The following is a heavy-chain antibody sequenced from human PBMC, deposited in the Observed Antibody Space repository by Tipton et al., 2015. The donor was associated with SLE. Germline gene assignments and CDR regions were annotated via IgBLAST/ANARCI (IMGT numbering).Heavy chain of an antibody. Sequence: TLSLTCTVSGGSISSYYWGWIRQPPGKGLEWIGSIYDSGSTYYNPSPKSRVTISVDTSKNQFSLKLSSVTAADTAVYYCARRVGSGTYLDAFDIWGQGTIVTVSS. D-gene: IGHD3-10*01. CDR3: ARRVGSGTYLDAFDI. CDR2: IYDSGST. V-gene: IGHV4-39*01. CDR1: GGSISSYY. J-gene: IGHJ3*02.